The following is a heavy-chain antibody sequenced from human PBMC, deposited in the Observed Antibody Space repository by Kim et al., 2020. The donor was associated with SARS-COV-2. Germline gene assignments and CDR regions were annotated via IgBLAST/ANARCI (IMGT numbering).Heavy chain of an antibody. V-gene: IGHV3-30*01. Sequence: DSVKGRFTISRDNSKNTLYLQMNSQRLEDTAVYYGARDSYMWTDHNWLDPWGQGTLVIVSS. J-gene: IGHJ5*02. D-gene: IGHD1-20*01. CDR3: ARDSYMWTDHNWLDP.